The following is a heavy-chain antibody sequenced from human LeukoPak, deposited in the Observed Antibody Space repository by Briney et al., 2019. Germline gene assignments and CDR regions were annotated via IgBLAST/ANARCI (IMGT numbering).Heavy chain of an antibody. CDR3: ARDELLGYGMDV. Sequence: GASVKVSCKASGYTFTSYGFSWVRQAPGQGLEWMEWISANNGNTNYAQNLQGRVTMTTDTSTSTAYMELRSLRSDDTAVYYCARDELLGYGMDVWGQGTTVTVSS. D-gene: IGHD2-21*02. CDR1: GYTFTSYG. J-gene: IGHJ6*02. CDR2: ISANNGNT. V-gene: IGHV1-18*01.